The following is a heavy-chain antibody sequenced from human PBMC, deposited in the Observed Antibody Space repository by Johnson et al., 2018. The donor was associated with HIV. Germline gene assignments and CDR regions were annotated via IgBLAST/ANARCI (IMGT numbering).Heavy chain of an antibody. Sequence: EVQLVESGGGLVQPGGSLRLSCAASGFTVSSNYMSWVRQAPGKGLELVSVIYSGGSTYYPDSVKGRFTISRDNSKNTLYLQMSSLRAEDTAVYYCATSGSHFAFDIWGQGTMVTVSS. V-gene: IGHV3-66*02. CDR1: GFTVSSNY. J-gene: IGHJ3*02. CDR2: IYSGGST. CDR3: ATSGSHFAFDI. D-gene: IGHD1-26*01.